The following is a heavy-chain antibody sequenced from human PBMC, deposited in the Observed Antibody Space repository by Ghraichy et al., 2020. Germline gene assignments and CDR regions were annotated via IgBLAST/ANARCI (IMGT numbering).Heavy chain of an antibody. J-gene: IGHJ2*01. Sequence: GGSLRLSCVASGFSFNDYAMHWVRQAPGRGLDWVGFVWYDGSNKDYADSVKGRFTISRDNSKNTVYLQMNSLRVEDTAVYYCAGDPPKGNWYLNLWGRGTLITVSS. V-gene: IGHV3-33*01. CDR3: AGDPPKGNWYLNL. CDR1: GFSFNDYA. CDR2: VWYDGSNK.